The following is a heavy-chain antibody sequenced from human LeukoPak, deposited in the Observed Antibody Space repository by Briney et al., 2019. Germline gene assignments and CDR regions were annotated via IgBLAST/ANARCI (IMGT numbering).Heavy chain of an antibody. CDR1: GGSIGSSSYY. D-gene: IGHD3-22*01. CDR3: ARGLPLPTRYYYDSSGYPTHWFDP. V-gene: IGHV4-39*07. CDR2: IYYSGST. Sequence: SETLSLTCTVSGGSIGSSSYYWVWIRQPPGTGLEGFGSIYYSGSTYYNPSLKSRVTISVDTSKNQSSLKLSSVTAADTAVYYCARGLPLPTRYYYDSSGYPTHWFDPWGQGTLVTVSS. J-gene: IGHJ5*02.